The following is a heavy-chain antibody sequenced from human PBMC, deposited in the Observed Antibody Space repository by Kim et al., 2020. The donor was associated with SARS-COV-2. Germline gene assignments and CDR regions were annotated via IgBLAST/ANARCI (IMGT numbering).Heavy chain of an antibody. J-gene: IGHJ5*02. Sequence: GGSLRLSCAASGLIVSGNYMSWVRRAPGKGLEWVSVIYSDGSASYIDSVKGRFTISRDNSKNTLYLQMNSLRAEDTAVYYCARVYFINWFDPWGQGTLVT. D-gene: IGHD1-26*01. CDR2: IYSDGSA. CDR1: GLIVSGNY. CDR3: ARVYFINWFDP. V-gene: IGHV3-66*01.